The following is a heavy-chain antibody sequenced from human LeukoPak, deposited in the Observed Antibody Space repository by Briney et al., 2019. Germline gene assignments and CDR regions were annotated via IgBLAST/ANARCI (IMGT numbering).Heavy chain of an antibody. J-gene: IGHJ6*03. CDR3: ARTNYYDSSGYRYYYYYYYMDV. CDR1: GGSISSHY. CDR2: IYYSGST. D-gene: IGHD3-22*01. V-gene: IGHV4-59*11. Sequence: SETLSLTCTVSGGSISSHYWSWTRQPPGKGLEWIGYIYYSGSTNYNPSLKSRVTISVDTSKNQFSLKLSSVTAADTAVYYCARTNYYDSSGYRYYYYYYYMDVWGKGTTVTVSS.